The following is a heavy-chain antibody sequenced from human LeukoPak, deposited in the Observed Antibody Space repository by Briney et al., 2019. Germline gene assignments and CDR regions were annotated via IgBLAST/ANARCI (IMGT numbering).Heavy chain of an antibody. D-gene: IGHD3-3*01. V-gene: IGHV1-8*01. CDR3: ARGRDLRRCYYYYMDV. J-gene: IGHJ6*03. CDR1: GYTFTSYD. Sequence: ASVKVSCKASGYTFTSYDINWVRQATGQGLEWMGWMNPNSGNTGYAQKFQGRVTMTRNTSISTAYMELSSLRSEDTAVYYCARGRDLRRCYYYYMDVWGKGTTVTVSS. CDR2: MNPNSGNT.